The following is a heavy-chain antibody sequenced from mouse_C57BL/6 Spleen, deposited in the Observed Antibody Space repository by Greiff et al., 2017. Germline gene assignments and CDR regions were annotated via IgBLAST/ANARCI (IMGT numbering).Heavy chain of an antibody. D-gene: IGHD2-4*01. V-gene: IGHV2-2*01. CDR1: GFSLTSYG. CDR3: ARGADDYDFDY. J-gene: IGHJ2*01. CDR2: IWSGGST. Sequence: QVQLQQSGPGLVQPSQSLSITCTVSGFSLTSYGVHWVRQSPGKGLEWLGVIWSGGSTDYNAAFISRLSISKDNSKSQVFFKMNSLQADDTAIYYCARGADDYDFDYWGQGTTLTVSS.